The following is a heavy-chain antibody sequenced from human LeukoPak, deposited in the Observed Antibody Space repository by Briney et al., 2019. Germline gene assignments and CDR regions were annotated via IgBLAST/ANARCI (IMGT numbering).Heavy chain of an antibody. CDR1: GLSLSTSGVG. CDR3: VHRRIYSPFDY. CDR2: IYWDDDK. J-gene: IGHJ4*02. Sequence: SGPTLVNPTQTLTLTCTFSGLSLSTSGVGVGWVRQPPGKALEWLALIYWDDDKRYNSSLKSRLTITKDTSKNQVVLTMTNADPVDTATYYCVHRRIYSPFDYWGQGALVTVSS. D-gene: IGHD4-11*01. V-gene: IGHV2-5*02.